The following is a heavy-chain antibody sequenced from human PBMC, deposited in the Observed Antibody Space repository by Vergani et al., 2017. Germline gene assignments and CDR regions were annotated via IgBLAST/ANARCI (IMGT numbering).Heavy chain of an antibody. J-gene: IGHJ5*02. CDR1: GGSISSGGYS. V-gene: IGHV4-30-2*01. CDR3: ARSPASGRGVIIGGNWFDP. Sequence: QLQLQESGSGLVKPSQTLSLTCAVSGGSISSGGYSWSWIRQPPGKGLEWIGYIYHSGSTYYNPSLKSRVTISVDRSKNQFSLKLSSVTAADTAVYYCARSPASGRGVIIGGNWFDPWGQGTLVTVSS. D-gene: IGHD3-10*01. CDR2: IYHSGST.